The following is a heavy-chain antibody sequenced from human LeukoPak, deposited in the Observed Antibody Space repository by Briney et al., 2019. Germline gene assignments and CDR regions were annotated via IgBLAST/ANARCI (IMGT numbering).Heavy chain of an antibody. D-gene: IGHD6-13*01. CDR2: IYSGGNT. Sequence: GGSLRLSCAASGFTVSSNYMSWVRQAPGKGLEWVSVIYSGGNTYSADSVKGRFTISRDNSKNTLYLQMNSLRAEDTAVYYCARDAGILGYYYGMDVWGQGTTVTVSS. V-gene: IGHV3-53*05. CDR1: GFTVSSNY. J-gene: IGHJ6*02. CDR3: ARDAGILGYYYGMDV.